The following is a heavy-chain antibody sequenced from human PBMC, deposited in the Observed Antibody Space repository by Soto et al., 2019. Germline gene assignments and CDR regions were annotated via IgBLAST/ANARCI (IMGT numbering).Heavy chain of an antibody. J-gene: IGHJ4*02. CDR1: GGSFSGYY. Sequence: SETLSLTCAVYGGSFSGYYWSWIRQPPGKGLEWIGEINHSGSTNYNPSLKSRVTISVDTSKNQFSLKLSSVTAEDTAVYYCARDNWNSNWGQGTLVTVSS. CDR3: ARDNWNSN. CDR2: INHSGST. D-gene: IGHD1-20*01. V-gene: IGHV4-34*01.